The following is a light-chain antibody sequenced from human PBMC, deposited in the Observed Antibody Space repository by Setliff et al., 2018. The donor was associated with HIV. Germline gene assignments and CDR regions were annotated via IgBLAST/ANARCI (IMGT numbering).Light chain of an antibody. CDR2: DVN. V-gene: IGLV2-14*03. Sequence: QSALTQPASVSGSPGQPITISCTGTSSDVGTYNFVSWYQQHPGKAPKLLIYDVNNRPSGVSNRFSGSKSGNTASLTISGLQAEDEADYHCSSYTSTTPLYVFGTGTKATVL. CDR3: SSYTSTTPLYV. CDR1: SSDVGTYNF. J-gene: IGLJ1*01.